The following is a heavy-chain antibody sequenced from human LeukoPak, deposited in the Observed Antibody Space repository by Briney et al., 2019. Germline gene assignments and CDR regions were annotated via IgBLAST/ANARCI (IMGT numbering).Heavy chain of an antibody. J-gene: IGHJ4*02. CDR3: AREGTTVVTRALDY. CDR2: IYTSGNT. Sequence: SETLSLTCTVSNGSISSYYWSWIRQPAGKGLEWIGRIYTSGNTNYNPSLKSRVTMSVDTSKNQLSLKLSSMTAADTAMYYCAREGTTVVTRALDYWGQGTLVTVSS. D-gene: IGHD4-23*01. V-gene: IGHV4-4*07. CDR1: NGSISSYY.